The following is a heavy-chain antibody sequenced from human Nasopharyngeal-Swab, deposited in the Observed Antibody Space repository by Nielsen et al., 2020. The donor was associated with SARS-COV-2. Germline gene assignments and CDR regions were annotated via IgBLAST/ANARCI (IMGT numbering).Heavy chain of an antibody. CDR2: ITCNGDTT. D-gene: IGHD6-13*01. CDR3: ARPLSRDSTWTTEANWFDP. Sequence: GGSLRLSCAASGFTFSSYSMSWLRQAPGKGLEWVSTITCNGDTTYYADSVKGRFTISRDNSENTVYLQMNSLRAEDTALYHCARPLSRDSTWTTEANWFDPWGQGTLVTVSS. J-gene: IGHJ5*02. CDR1: GFTFSSYS. V-gene: IGHV3-23*01.